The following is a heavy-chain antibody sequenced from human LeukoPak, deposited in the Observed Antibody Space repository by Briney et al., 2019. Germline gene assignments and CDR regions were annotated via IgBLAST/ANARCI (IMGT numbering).Heavy chain of an antibody. J-gene: IGHJ4*02. D-gene: IGHD1-26*01. Sequence: GESLKISCKGSDYRFTSYWIGWVRPMPGKGLEWMGIIYPGDSDTRYSPSFQGQVTISADKSISTAYLQWSSLRASDTAMYYCARLVGAGNRYFDFWGQGTLVTVSS. V-gene: IGHV5-51*01. CDR2: IYPGDSDT. CDR1: DYRFTSYW. CDR3: ARLVGAGNRYFDF.